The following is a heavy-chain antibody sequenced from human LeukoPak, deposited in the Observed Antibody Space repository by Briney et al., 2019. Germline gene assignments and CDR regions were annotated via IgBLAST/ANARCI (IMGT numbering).Heavy chain of an antibody. D-gene: IGHD1-26*01. V-gene: IGHV3-48*03. J-gene: IGHJ4*02. CDR3: ARLGGNLSR. Sequence: PGGSLRLSCVASGFNFSTSDMNWVRQAPGKGLDWVAYITTRGTTTYYADSVKGRFTLSRDNAKNSLYLQMNTLRAEDTAVYYCARLGGNLSRWGQGTLVTVSS. CDR1: GFNFSTSD. CDR2: ITTRGTTT.